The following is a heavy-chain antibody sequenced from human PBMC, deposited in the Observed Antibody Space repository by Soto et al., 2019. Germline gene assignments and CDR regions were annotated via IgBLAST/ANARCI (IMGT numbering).Heavy chain of an antibody. CDR1: GFTFKTYG. V-gene: IGHV3-30*03. CDR2: ISFGGTDK. J-gene: IGHJ6*02. CDR3: AREQWLSEGYFDAMDV. Sequence: QVQLVESGGGVVQPGRSLRLSCAASGFTFKTYGMHWVRQAPGKGLEWVAVISFGGTDKYYADSVKGRFSISRDNSKSTLYLQMNNLTADDTAVYYCAREQWLSEGYFDAMDVWGQGTTVNVSS. D-gene: IGHD6-19*01.